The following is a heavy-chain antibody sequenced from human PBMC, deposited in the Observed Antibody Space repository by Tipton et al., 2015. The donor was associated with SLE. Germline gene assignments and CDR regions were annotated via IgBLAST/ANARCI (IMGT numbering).Heavy chain of an antibody. CDR2: ISHSGST. CDR1: GGSFSDNY. CDR3: ARAWQQLTPFDY. D-gene: IGHD6-13*01. Sequence: LRLSCTVYGGSFSDNYWSWIRQPPGQGLEWIGEISHSGSTNYNPSLKSRVTISVDTSKNQFSLKLSSVTAADTAVYYCARAWQQLTPFDYWGQGTLVTVSS. V-gene: IGHV4-34*01. J-gene: IGHJ4*02.